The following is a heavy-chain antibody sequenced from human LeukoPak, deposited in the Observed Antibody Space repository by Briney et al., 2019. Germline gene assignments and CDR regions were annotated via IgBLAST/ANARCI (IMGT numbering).Heavy chain of an antibody. CDR1: GFTFSSYS. V-gene: IGHV3-48*04. Sequence: GGSLRLSCAASGFTFSSYSMNWVRQAPGKGLEWVSYISSSGSTIYYADSVKGRFTISRDNAKYSLYLQMNSLRAEDTAVYYCAREDGGWFDPWGQGTLVTVSS. J-gene: IGHJ5*02. CDR3: AREDGGWFDP. CDR2: ISSSGSTI. D-gene: IGHD3-10*01.